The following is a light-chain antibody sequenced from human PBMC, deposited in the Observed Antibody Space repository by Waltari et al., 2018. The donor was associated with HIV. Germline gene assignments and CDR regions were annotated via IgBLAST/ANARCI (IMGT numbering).Light chain of an antibody. CDR2: RDN. J-gene: IGLJ2*01. Sequence: HSVVTQPPSASATHGERATIPCSRRSPHIGSINVFCYQHLPGTAPKLLIDRDNQRPSGVPDRISGSRSGTSASLAISGLRSEDEAVYYCVVWDDSLSGVVFGGGTSLTVL. CDR1: SPHIGSIN. V-gene: IGLV1-47*01. CDR3: VVWDDSLSGVV.